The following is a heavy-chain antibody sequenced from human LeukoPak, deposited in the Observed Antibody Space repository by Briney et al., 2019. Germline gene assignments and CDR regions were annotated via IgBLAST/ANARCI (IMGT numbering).Heavy chain of an antibody. D-gene: IGHD3-22*01. CDR2: ISSSSSTI. Sequence: AGGSLRLSCAASGVTFSSYSMNWVRQAPGKGLEWVSYISSSSSTIYYADSVKGRFTISRDNAKNSLYLQMNSLRAEDTAVYYCARDAIEYYYDSSGYYFVGGVDYWGQGTLVTVSS. J-gene: IGHJ4*02. CDR3: ARDAIEYYYDSSGYYFVGGVDY. V-gene: IGHV3-48*01. CDR1: GVTFSSYS.